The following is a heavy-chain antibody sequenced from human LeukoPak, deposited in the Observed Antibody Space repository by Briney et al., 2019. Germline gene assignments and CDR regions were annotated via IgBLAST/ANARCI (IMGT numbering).Heavy chain of an antibody. V-gene: IGHV3-30*04. Sequence: PGRSLRLSCAASGFTFSSYAMHWVRQAPGKGLEWVAVISYDGSNKYYADSVKGRFTISRDNSKNTLYLQMNSLRAEDTAVYYCAREPDSSGYYFDYWGQGTLVTVSS. CDR3: AREPDSSGYYFDY. D-gene: IGHD3-22*01. CDR2: ISYDGSNK. J-gene: IGHJ4*02. CDR1: GFTFSSYA.